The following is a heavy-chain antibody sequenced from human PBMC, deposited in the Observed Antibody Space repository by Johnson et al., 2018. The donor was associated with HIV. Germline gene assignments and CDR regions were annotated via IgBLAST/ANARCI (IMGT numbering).Heavy chain of an antibody. D-gene: IGHD5-12*01. CDR3: ARGRPATWGSHDAFDI. V-gene: IGHV3-43D*03. Sequence: EVQLLESGGVVVQPGGSLRLSCAASGFTFYDYAMHWVRQAPGKGLEWVSLISWDGGSTYYADSVKGRFTISRDNSKNTLYLQMNSLRAEDTAVYYCARGRPATWGSHDAFDIWGQGTMVTVSS. CDR1: GFTFYDYA. CDR2: ISWDGGST. J-gene: IGHJ3*02.